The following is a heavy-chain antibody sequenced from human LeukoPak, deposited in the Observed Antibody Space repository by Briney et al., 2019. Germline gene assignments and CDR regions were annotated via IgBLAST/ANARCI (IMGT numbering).Heavy chain of an antibody. CDR1: GFTVSSNY. J-gene: IGHJ3*02. CDR3: VAKSYCGGDCFAQDAFDI. Sequence: GGSLRLSCAASGFTVSSNYMSWVRQAPGKGLEWVSIIYSGSGTYYADSVKGRFTLSRDHSKNTLYHQMNSLRAEDTAVYYCVAKSYCGGDCFAQDAFDIWGQGTMVTVSS. D-gene: IGHD2-21*02. V-gene: IGHV3-53*01. CDR2: IYSGSGT.